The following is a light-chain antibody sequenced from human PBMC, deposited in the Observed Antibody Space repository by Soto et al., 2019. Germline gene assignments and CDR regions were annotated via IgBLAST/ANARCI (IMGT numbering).Light chain of an antibody. Sequence: QPVLTQPRSVSGSPGQSVIISCTGTSSDVGNYNYVSWYQQHPGKAPKLIIYDVTKRPSGVPDHFSGSTSGNTASLTISGLQAEDEADYYCCSYAGSNTPVVFGGGTKVTVL. J-gene: IGLJ2*01. CDR2: DVT. CDR3: CSYAGSNTPVV. V-gene: IGLV2-11*01. CDR1: SSDVGNYNY.